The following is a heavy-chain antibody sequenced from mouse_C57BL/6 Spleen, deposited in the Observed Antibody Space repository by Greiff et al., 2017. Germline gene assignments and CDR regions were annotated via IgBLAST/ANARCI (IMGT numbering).Heavy chain of an antibody. V-gene: IGHV1-55*01. Sequence: QVQLQQPGAELVKPGASVKMSCKASGYTFTSYWITWVKQRPGQGLEWIGDIYPGSGSTNYNEKFKSKATLTVDTSSSTAYMHLSSLTSEDSAVYYCARSAYYYGSSGFAYWGQGTLVTVSA. CDR3: ARSAYYYGSSGFAY. CDR2: IYPGSGST. D-gene: IGHD1-1*01. CDR1: GYTFTSYW. J-gene: IGHJ3*01.